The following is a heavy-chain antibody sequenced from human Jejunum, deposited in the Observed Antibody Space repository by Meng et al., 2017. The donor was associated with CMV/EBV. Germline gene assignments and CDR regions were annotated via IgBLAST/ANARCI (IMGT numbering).Heavy chain of an antibody. CDR1: GGSITSTDW. J-gene: IGHJ5*02. CDR2: SSHSGGD. Sequence: QVQLQQSGQGLLKSPETLSLSCSVSGGSITSTDWWSWVRQSPGKGLEWIGESSHSGGDKYNPSLKPRVKISVDKSKNQFFLELTSVTAADTAVYYCAREMWLDLWGQGTLVTVSS. V-gene: IGHV4-4*03. CDR3: AREMWLDL. D-gene: IGHD5-12*01.